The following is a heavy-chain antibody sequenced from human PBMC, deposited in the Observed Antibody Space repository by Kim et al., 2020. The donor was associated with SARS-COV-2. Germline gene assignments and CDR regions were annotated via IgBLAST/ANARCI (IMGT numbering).Heavy chain of an antibody. V-gene: IGHV1-2*02. CDR3: ARVVLFTDY. Sequence: GGTNYAQKCQRRVTMTRDTSISTAYIELSRLRSDDTAVYYCARVVLFTDYWGQGTLVTLSS. J-gene: IGHJ4*02. CDR2: GGT. D-gene: IGHD2-8*01.